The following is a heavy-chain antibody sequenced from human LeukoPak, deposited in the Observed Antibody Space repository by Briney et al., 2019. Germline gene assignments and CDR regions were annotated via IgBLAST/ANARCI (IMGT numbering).Heavy chain of an antibody. Sequence: ASVKVSCKASGYTFTSYDINWVRQATGQGLEWMGWMNPNSGNTGYAQKFQGRVTMTRNTSISTAYMELSSLRSEDTAVYYCARMSIGYLTTWFDPWGQGTLVTVSS. CDR3: ARMSIGYLTTWFDP. V-gene: IGHV1-8*01. CDR1: GYTFTSYD. CDR2: MNPNSGNT. J-gene: IGHJ5*02. D-gene: IGHD6-25*01.